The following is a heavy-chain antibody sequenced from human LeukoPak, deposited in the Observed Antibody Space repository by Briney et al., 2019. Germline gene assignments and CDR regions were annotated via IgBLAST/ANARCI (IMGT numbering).Heavy chain of an antibody. Sequence: GASVKVSCKASGYTFTAYLIQWVRQAPGQGLEWMGWINPNSGGTNYAQQFQGRVTMTRDTSISTAYMELSSLRSDDTAVYYCATSGGTWFYFDYWGQGTQVTVSS. CDR1: GYTFTAYL. CDR3: ATSGGTWFYFDY. V-gene: IGHV1-2*02. J-gene: IGHJ4*02. CDR2: INPNSGGT. D-gene: IGHD6-13*01.